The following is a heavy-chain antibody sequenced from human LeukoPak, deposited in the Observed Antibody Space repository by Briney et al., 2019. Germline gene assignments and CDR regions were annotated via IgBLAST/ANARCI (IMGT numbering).Heavy chain of an antibody. D-gene: IGHD6-19*01. Sequence: PGGSLRLSCAASGFTFDDYAMHWVRQAPGKGLEWVSGISWNSGSIGYADSVKGRFTISRDNAKNSLYLQMNSLRAEDTALYYCAKDMDTRIAVAGADFDYWGQGTLSPSPQ. V-gene: IGHV3-9*01. CDR2: ISWNSGSI. CDR1: GFTFDDYA. J-gene: IGHJ4*02. CDR3: AKDMDTRIAVAGADFDY.